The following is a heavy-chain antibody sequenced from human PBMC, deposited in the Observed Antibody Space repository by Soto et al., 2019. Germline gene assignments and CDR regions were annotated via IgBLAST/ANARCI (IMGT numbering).Heavy chain of an antibody. CDR2: IYYSGST. CDR3: AREGYSYGSGWFDP. V-gene: IGHV4-59*01. J-gene: IGHJ5*02. D-gene: IGHD5-18*01. CDR1: GGSISSYY. Sequence: QVQLQESGPGLVKPSETLSLTCTVSGGSISSYYWSWIRQPPGKGLEWIGYIYYSGSTNYNPSLKSRVTISVDTSKNQFSLKLSSVTAADTAVYYGAREGYSYGSGWFDPWGQGTLVTVSS.